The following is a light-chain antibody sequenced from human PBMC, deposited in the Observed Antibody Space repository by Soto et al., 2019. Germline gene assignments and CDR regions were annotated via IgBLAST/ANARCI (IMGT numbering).Light chain of an antibody. Sequence: EIVMTQSPATLSVSQGERATLSCRASQSINSNLAWYQQKPGQAPRLLIYGTSTGATGIPARFSGSGSGTEFTLTISSLQSEDCAVYYCQQYNNWPRTFGQGTKVEIK. CDR2: GTS. CDR3: QQYNNWPRT. V-gene: IGKV3-15*01. J-gene: IGKJ1*01. CDR1: QSINSN.